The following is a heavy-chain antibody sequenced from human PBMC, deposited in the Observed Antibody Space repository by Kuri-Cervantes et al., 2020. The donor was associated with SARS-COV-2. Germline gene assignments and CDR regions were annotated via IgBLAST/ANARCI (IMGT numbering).Heavy chain of an antibody. D-gene: IGHD2-21*01. CDR3: ARAITGIEHTVVLIATYYYYYMDV. CDR2: INHSGST. J-gene: IGHJ6*03. Sequence: SQTLSLTCAVYGGSFSGYSWGWIRQPPGKGLEWIGEINHSGSTNYNPSLKSRVTISLDTSKSQFSLKLNSVTAADTAVYYCARAITGIEHTVVLIATYYYYYMDVWGRGPTVTVSS. V-gene: IGHV4-34*01. CDR1: GGSFSGYS.